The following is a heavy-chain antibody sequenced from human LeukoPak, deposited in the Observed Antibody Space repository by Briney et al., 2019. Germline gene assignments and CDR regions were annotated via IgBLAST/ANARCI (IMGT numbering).Heavy chain of an antibody. Sequence: SETLSLTCTVSGGSISSSSYYWGCIRQPPGKGLQWIGSIYYSGSTYYNPSLKSRVTISVDKSKNQFSLKLSSVTAADTAVYYCARGYSSGWYSPLLDWFDPWGQGTLVTVSS. D-gene: IGHD6-19*01. J-gene: IGHJ5*02. V-gene: IGHV4-39*07. CDR3: ARGYSSGWYSPLLDWFDP. CDR2: IYYSGST. CDR1: GGSISSSSYY.